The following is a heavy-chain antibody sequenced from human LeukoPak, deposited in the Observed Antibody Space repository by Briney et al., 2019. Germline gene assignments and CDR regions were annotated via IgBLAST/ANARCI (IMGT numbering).Heavy chain of an antibody. CDR3: ARGSSGWYRIYAFDI. J-gene: IGHJ3*02. D-gene: IGHD6-19*01. CDR1: GGSISSYY. Sequence: PSETLSLTCTASGGSISSYYWSWIRQPAGKGLEWIGRIYTSGSTNYNPSLKSRVTMSVDTSKNQFSLKLSSVTAADTAVYYCARGSSGWYRIYAFDIWGQGTMVTVSS. CDR2: IYTSGST. V-gene: IGHV4-4*07.